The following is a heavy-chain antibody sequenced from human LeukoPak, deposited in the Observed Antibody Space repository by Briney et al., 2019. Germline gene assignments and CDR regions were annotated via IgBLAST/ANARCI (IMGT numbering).Heavy chain of an antibody. CDR3: ARDNYYDRPYYFDY. CDR1: GFTFSSYS. J-gene: IGHJ4*02. CDR2: ISSSSSYI. D-gene: IGHD3-22*01. V-gene: IGHV3-21*01. Sequence: GGSLRLSCAASGFTFSSYSVNWVRQAPGKGLEWVSSISSSSSYIYYADSVKGRFTISRDNAKNSLYLQMNGLRAEDTAVYYCARDNYYDRPYYFDYWGQGTLVTVSS.